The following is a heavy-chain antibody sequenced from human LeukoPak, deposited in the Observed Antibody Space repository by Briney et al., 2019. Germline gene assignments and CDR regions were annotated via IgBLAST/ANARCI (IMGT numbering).Heavy chain of an antibody. CDR3: ALGYCSGGSCYMSYYYYYMDV. D-gene: IGHD2-15*01. J-gene: IGHJ6*03. Sequence: ASVKVSCKASGYTFTSYDINWVRQATGQGLEWMGWMNPNSGGTNYAQKFQGRVTMTRDTSISTAYMELSRLRSDDTAVYYCALGYCSGGSCYMSYYYYYMDVWGKGTTVTVSS. CDR2: MNPNSGGT. CDR1: GYTFTSYD. V-gene: IGHV1-2*02.